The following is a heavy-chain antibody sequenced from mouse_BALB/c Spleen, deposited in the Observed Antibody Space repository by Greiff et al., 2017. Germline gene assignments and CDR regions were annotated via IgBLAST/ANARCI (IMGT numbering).Heavy chain of an antibody. V-gene: IGHV5-9-3*01. CDR2: ISSGGSYT. CDR1: GFTFSSYA. CDR3: AREGGNSFDY. Sequence: EVQVVESGGGLVKPGGSLKLSCAASGFTFSSYAMSWVRQTPEKRLEWVATISSGGSYTYYPDSVKGRFTISRDNAKNTLYLQMSSLRSEDTAMYYCAREGGNSFDYWGQGTTLTVSS. J-gene: IGHJ2*01.